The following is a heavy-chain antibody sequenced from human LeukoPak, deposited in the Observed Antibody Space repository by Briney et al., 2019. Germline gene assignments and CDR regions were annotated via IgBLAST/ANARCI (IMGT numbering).Heavy chain of an antibody. J-gene: IGHJ4*02. Sequence: GGSLRLSCAASGFTFSSYAMNWVRQAPGKGLKWVSCITTSGGATYYADSVRGRFTISRDNSKNTLYLQMNSLRAEDTAVFYCARGFTSFDYWAQGTLVTVSS. CDR3: ARGFTSFDY. D-gene: IGHD6-6*01. V-gene: IGHV3-23*01. CDR1: GFTFSSYA. CDR2: ITTSGGAT.